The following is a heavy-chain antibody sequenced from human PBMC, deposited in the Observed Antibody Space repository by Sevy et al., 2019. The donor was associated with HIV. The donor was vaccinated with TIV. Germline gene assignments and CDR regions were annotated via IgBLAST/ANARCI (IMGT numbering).Heavy chain of an antibody. Sequence: GGSLRLSCAASGFTFSDYYINWIRQAPGKGLEWVSYISGSSSYTNYAYSVKGRFTISRDNAKNSLYLQMNSLRAEDTAVYYCARVGCSISSCPKGDAFDIWGQGTMVTVSS. CDR2: ISGSSSYT. V-gene: IGHV3-11*06. J-gene: IGHJ3*02. CDR3: ARVGCSISSCPKGDAFDI. D-gene: IGHD2-2*01. CDR1: GFTFSDYY.